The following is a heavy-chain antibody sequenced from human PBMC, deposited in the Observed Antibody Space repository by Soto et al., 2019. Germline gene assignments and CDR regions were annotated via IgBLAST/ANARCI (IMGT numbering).Heavy chain of an antibody. CDR3: ARGPLYYSSGYYYYYGMDV. V-gene: IGHV1-69*02. J-gene: IGHJ6*02. CDR1: GGTFSSYT. Sequence: SVTVSCKASGGTFSSYTISWVRQAPGQGLEWMGRIIPILGIANYAQKFQGRVTITADKSTSTAYMELSSLRSEDTAVYYCARGPLYYSSGYYYYYGMDVWGQGTTVTVTS. D-gene: IGHD3-22*01. CDR2: IIPILGIA.